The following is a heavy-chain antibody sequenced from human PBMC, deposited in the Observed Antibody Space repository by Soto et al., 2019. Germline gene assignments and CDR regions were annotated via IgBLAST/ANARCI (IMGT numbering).Heavy chain of an antibody. D-gene: IGHD3-10*01. CDR3: ARGAPHYYGSGSYYPLGMDV. CDR2: INHSGST. CDR1: GGFFSGYY. V-gene: IGHV4-34*01. Sequence: QVQLQQWGAGLLKPSETLSLTCAVYGGFFSGYYWSWIRQPPGKGLEWIGEINHSGSTNYNPSLKSRVTISVDTSKNQFSLKLSSVTAADTAVYYCARGAPHYYGSGSYYPLGMDVWGQGTTVTVSS. J-gene: IGHJ6*02.